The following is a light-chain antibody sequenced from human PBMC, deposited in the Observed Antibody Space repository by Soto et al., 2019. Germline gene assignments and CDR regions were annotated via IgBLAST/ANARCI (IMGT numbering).Light chain of an antibody. V-gene: IGKV1-5*03. CDR2: EAS. Sequence: DIQMTQSPSTLSGSVGDRVTITCRASQTISSWLAWYQQKPGKAPKLLIYEASTLKSGVPSRFSGSGSGTEFTLTISSLQADDFGTYYCQHYNSYSAAFGQGTKVDLK. CDR1: QTISSW. J-gene: IGKJ1*01. CDR3: QHYNSYSAA.